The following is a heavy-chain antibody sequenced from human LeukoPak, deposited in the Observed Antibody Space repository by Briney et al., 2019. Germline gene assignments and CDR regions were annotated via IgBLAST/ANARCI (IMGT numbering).Heavy chain of an antibody. V-gene: IGHV4-59*01. CDR3: ARASSSPGSGYYPFDY. CDR1: DVPINNYY. Sequence: SETLSLTCTVSDVPINNYYWSWIRQPPGKGLEWIGYIHYTGNTNYNPSLKSRLIISIDTSKNQFSLKLRSVTAADTALYFCARASSSPGSGYYPFDYWGQGILVTVSS. J-gene: IGHJ4*02. D-gene: IGHD3-3*01. CDR2: IHYTGNT.